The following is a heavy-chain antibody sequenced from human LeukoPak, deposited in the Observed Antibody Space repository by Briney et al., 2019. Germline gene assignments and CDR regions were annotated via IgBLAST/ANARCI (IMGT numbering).Heavy chain of an antibody. CDR2: INHSGST. V-gene: IGHV4-39*07. Sequence: SETLSLTCSVSGGSITNNGYYWGWIRQPPGKGLEWIGEINHSGSTNYNPSLKSRVTISVDTSKNQFSLKLSSVTAADTAVYYCARPLVVEYSSSDDAFDIWGQGTVVTVSS. J-gene: IGHJ3*02. CDR3: ARPLVVEYSSSDDAFDI. CDR1: GGSITNNGYY. D-gene: IGHD6-6*01.